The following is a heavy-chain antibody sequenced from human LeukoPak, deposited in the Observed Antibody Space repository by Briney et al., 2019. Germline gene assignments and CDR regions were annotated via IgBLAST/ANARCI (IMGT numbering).Heavy chain of an antibody. CDR2: LYYSGST. CDR1: GGSISSYY. D-gene: IGHD3-10*01. Sequence: SETPSLTCSVSGGSISSYYWSWIRQPPGKGLEWIGCLYYSGSTNSNPSLKSRVTMSVDTSKNQFSLKLRSVTAADTAVYYCARGGSGISNAFDIWGQGTMVTVSS. J-gene: IGHJ3*02. CDR3: ARGGSGISNAFDI. V-gene: IGHV4-59*01.